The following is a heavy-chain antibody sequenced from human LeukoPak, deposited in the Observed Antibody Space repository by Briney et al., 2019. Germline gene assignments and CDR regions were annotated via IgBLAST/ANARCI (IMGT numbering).Heavy chain of an antibody. V-gene: IGHV1-46*01. J-gene: IGHJ3*02. CDR2: INPSGGST. CDR3: ARDLSSGWLTSETFDI. Sequence: ASVKVSCKASGYTFTSYYMHWVRQAPGQGFEWMGIINPSGGSTSYAQKFQGRVTMTRDTSTSTVYMELSSLRSEDTAVYYCARDLSSGWLTSETFDIWGQGTMVTVSS. CDR1: GYTFTSYY. D-gene: IGHD6-19*01.